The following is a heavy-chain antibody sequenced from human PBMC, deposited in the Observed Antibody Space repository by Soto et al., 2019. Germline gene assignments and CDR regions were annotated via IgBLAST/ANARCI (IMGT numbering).Heavy chain of an antibody. CDR1: GDSVSSNSAA. CDR2: TYYRSKWYN. J-gene: IGHJ6*02. V-gene: IGHV6-1*01. Sequence: SQTLSLTCAISGDSVSSNSAAWNWIRQSPSRGLEWLGRTYYRSKWYNDYAVSVKSRITINPDTSKNQFSLQLNSVTPEDTAVYYCARDIFDWSPRDYYYGMDVWGQGTTVTXSS. D-gene: IGHD3-9*01. CDR3: ARDIFDWSPRDYYYGMDV.